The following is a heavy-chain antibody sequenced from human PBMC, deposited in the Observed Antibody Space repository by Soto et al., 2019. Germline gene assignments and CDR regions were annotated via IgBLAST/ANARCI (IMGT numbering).Heavy chain of an antibody. CDR1: GGSISSSSYY. CDR3: AGRITTTPNWFDP. V-gene: IGHV4-61*01. J-gene: IGHJ5*02. Sequence: SETLSLTCTVSGGSISSSSYYWCWIRQPPGKGLEWIGYIYYSGSTNYNPSLKSRVTISVDTSKNQFSLKLSSVTAADTAVYYCAGRITTTPNWFDPWGQGTRVTVSS. CDR2: IYYSGST. D-gene: IGHD3-10*01.